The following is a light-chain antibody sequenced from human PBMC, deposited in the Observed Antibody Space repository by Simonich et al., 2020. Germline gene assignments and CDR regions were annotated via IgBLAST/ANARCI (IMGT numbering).Light chain of an antibody. CDR1: SSDVGGYNY. Sequence: QSALTQPPSASGSPGQSVTISCTGTSSDVGGYNYVSWYQQHPGKAPKLMIYEVSKRPSGVPARFSGSKAGNTASLTVSGLQAEDEADYYCSSYAGSNNYWVFGGGTKLTVL. CDR3: SSYAGSNNYWV. V-gene: IGLV2-8*01. CDR2: EVS. J-gene: IGLJ3*02.